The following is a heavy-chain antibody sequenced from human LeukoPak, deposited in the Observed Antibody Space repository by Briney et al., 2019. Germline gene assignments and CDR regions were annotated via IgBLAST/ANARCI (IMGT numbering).Heavy chain of an antibody. CDR1: GFTFSSYG. D-gene: IGHD2-15*01. V-gene: IGHV3-33*01. Sequence: GGSLRLSCAASGFTFSSYGMHWVRQAPGKGLEWVAVIWYDGSNKYYADSVKGRFTISRDNSKNTLYLQMNSLRAEDTAVYYCARTHCSGGSCYIDYWGQGPLVTVSS. CDR2: IWYDGSNK. J-gene: IGHJ4*02. CDR3: ARTHCSGGSCYIDY.